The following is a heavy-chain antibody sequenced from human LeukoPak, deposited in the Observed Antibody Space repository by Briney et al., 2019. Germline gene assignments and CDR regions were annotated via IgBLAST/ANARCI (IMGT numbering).Heavy chain of an antibody. CDR2: ISGSGGST. D-gene: IGHD3-3*01. CDR3: AKPEDYDFWSGYYFDY. CDR1: GFTFSSYA. Sequence: GGSLRLSCAAYGFTFSSYAMSWVRQAPGKGLEWVSAISGSGGSTYYADSVKGRFTISRDNSKNTLYLQMNSLRAEDTAVYYCAKPEDYDFWSGYYFDYWGQGTLVTVSS. J-gene: IGHJ4*02. V-gene: IGHV3-23*01.